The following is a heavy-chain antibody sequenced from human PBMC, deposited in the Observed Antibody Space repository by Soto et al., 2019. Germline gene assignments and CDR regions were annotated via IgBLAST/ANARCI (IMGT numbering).Heavy chain of an antibody. CDR2: ISSSGSTI. CDR3: ASVGNNGSDYDVFAI. CDR1: GFTFSDYY. V-gene: IGHV3-11*04. Sequence: GGSLRLSCAASGFTFSDYYMSWIRQAPGKGLEWVSYISSSGSTIYYADSVKGRFTISRDNAKNSLYLQMNSLRAEDTAVYYCASVGNNGSDYDVFAIWGQGTIVLVSS. J-gene: IGHJ3*02. D-gene: IGHD1-26*01.